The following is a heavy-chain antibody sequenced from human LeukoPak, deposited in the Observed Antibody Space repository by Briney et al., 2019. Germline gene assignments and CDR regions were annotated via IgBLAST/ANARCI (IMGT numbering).Heavy chain of an antibody. D-gene: IGHD4-17*01. Sequence: SGGSLRLSCAASGFTFSSYWMSWVRQAPGKGLEWVANIKQDGSEKYYVDSVKGRSTISRDNAKNSLYLQMNSLRAEDTAVYYCARLLTVTTNWFDPWGQGTLVTVSS. CDR1: GFTFSSYW. V-gene: IGHV3-7*01. CDR3: ARLLTVTTNWFDP. J-gene: IGHJ5*02. CDR2: IKQDGSEK.